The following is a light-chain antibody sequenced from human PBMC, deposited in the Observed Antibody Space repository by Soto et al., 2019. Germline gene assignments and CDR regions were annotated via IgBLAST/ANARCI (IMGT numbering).Light chain of an antibody. CDR2: DVT. V-gene: IGLV2-11*01. J-gene: IGLJ1*01. Sequence: QSVLTQPRSVSGSPGQSVTISCSGTSSDVGGYDYVSWYQQHPGKAPKLVIYDVTKRPSGVPDRFSGSKSGNTASLTISGLQAEDEADYYCCSYAGTYTNYVLGTGTKLPVL. CDR3: CSYAGTYTNYV. CDR1: SSDVGGYDY.